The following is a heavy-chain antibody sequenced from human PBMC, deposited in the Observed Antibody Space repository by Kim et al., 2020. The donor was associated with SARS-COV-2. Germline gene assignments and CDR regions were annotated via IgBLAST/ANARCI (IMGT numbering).Heavy chain of an antibody. V-gene: IGHV3-30*03. J-gene: IGHJ3*02. Sequence: GGSLRLSCAASGFTFSSYGMHWVRQAPGKGLEWVAVISYDGSNKYYADSVKGRFTISRDNSKNTLYLQMNSLRAEDTAVYYCAINDYCDYLGAFDSWGQGTMVTVSS. CDR3: AINDYCDYLGAFDS. CDR1: GFTFSSYG. D-gene: IGHD4-17*01. CDR2: ISYDGSNK.